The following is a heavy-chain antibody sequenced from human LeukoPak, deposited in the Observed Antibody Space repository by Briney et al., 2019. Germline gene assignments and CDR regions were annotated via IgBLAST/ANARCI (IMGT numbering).Heavy chain of an antibody. D-gene: IGHD6-19*01. CDR3: AKDSKKQWLGYYYHGMDV. Sequence: GRSLRLSCAASGFTFGDYAMHWVRQAPGKGLEWVSLISGDGGSTYYADSVKGRFTISRDNSKNSLYLQMNSLRSEDTALYYCAKDSKKQWLGYYYHGMDVWGQGTTVTVSS. J-gene: IGHJ6*02. CDR1: GFTFGDYA. V-gene: IGHV3-43*02. CDR2: ISGDGGST.